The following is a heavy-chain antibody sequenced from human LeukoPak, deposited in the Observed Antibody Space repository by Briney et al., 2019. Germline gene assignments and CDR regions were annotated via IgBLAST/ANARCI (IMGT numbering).Heavy chain of an antibody. D-gene: IGHD5-18*01. CDR1: GFTFSRSA. CDR2: ISNDGMRK. V-gene: IGHV3-30*04. J-gene: IGHJ4*02. CDR3: AREYSYGFDY. Sequence: PGGSLRLSCAASGFTFSRSAMHWVRQPPGKGLEWMAVISNDGMRKFHADSVKGRFTISRDNSKNTLYLQMNSLRAEDTAVYYCAREYSYGFDYWGQGTLVTVSS.